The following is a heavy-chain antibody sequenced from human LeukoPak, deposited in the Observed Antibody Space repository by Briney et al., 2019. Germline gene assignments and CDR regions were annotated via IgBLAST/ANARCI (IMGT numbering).Heavy chain of an antibody. Sequence: ASVKVSCKASGGTFSNYAISWVRQAPGEGLEWMGGFFPVFGTAYYAQKFQARVTITTDESTSTGYMEMSSLRSEDTAIYYCARGNYRSEFDYWGQGTLVTVSS. CDR1: GGTFSNYA. CDR2: FFPVFGTA. J-gene: IGHJ4*02. D-gene: IGHD5-24*01. CDR3: ARGNYRSEFDY. V-gene: IGHV1-69*05.